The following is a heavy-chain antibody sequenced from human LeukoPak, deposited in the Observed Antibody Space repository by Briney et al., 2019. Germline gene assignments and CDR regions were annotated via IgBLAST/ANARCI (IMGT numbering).Heavy chain of an antibody. CDR1: GYTFTGYY. V-gene: IGHV1-2*02. Sequence: ASVKVSCKASGYTFTGYYMHWVRQAPGQGLEWMGWINPNSGGTNYAQKFQGRVTMTRDTSISTAYMELSRLRSDDTAVYYCARNRGPGYYYYYMDVWGKGTTVTVSS. J-gene: IGHJ6*03. D-gene: IGHD1-14*01. CDR3: ARNRGPGYYYYYMDV. CDR2: INPNSGGT.